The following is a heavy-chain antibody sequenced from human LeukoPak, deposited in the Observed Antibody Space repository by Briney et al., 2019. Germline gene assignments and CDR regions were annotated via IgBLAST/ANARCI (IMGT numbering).Heavy chain of an antibody. CDR3: ARDRYTVMAHDAIDI. J-gene: IGHJ3*02. CDR2: ISSSGTYI. CDR1: RFTFSSYE. V-gene: IGHV3-21*01. Sequence: GGSLRLSCAASRFTFSSYEMNWVRQAPGKGLEWVSFISSSGTYIYYADSVKGRFTISRDNAKNSLYLQMNSLRAEDTAVYYCARDRYTVMAHDAIDIWGQGTMVTVSS. D-gene: IGHD5-18*01.